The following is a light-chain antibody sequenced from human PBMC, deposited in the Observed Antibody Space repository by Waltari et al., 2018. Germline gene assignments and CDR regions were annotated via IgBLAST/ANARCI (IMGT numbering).Light chain of an antibody. V-gene: IGLV2-23*02. CDR1: RSDVGSYHF. CDR2: EVT. Sequence: QSVLTQPASLSGSPGQSITISCTGSRSDVGSYHFVSWYQQHPGKAPKLLIFEVTQRPAGIYNRFSGSKSGNTASLTIAGLQAEDEAFYYCSSYAGSSTLVFGGGTTLTVL. CDR3: SSYAGSSTLV. J-gene: IGLJ3*02.